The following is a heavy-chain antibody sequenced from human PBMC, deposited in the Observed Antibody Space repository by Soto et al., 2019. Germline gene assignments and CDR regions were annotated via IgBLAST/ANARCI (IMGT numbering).Heavy chain of an antibody. Sequence: QVQLVESGGGVVQPGRSLRLSCAASGFMFSNHGMHWVRQAPGKGLEWVAVIWSDGNNRYYADSVKGRFTISRDNSKNTVYLQMNSLRAEDTAVYYCVRGDNWNDEASDYWSQGTLVTVSS. CDR3: VRGDNWNDEASDY. J-gene: IGHJ4*02. CDR2: IWSDGNNR. D-gene: IGHD1-1*01. CDR1: GFMFSNHG. V-gene: IGHV3-33*01.